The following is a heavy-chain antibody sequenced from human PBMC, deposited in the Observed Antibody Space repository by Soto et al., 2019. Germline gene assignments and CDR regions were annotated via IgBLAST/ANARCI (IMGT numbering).Heavy chain of an antibody. D-gene: IGHD2-21*01. Sequence: GGSLRLSCAASAFTFSSYNMNWVRQAPGKGLEWVSSISSSSSYIYYADAAKGRFTISRDNAKNSLYLQMNSLRAEDTAVYYCARDYFVYCGGECRLSYYYGMDVWGQGTTVTVSS. J-gene: IGHJ6*02. CDR1: AFTFSSYN. V-gene: IGHV3-21*01. CDR3: ARDYFVYCGGECRLSYYYGMDV. CDR2: ISSSSSYI.